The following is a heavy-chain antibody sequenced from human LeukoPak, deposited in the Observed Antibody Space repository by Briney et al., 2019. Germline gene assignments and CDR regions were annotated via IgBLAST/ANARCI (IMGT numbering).Heavy chain of an antibody. J-gene: IGHJ4*02. V-gene: IGHV3-23*01. CDR2: ISGSGGST. CDR3: AKDWRRGYSYGFDY. Sequence: GGSLRLSCAASGCTFSSYVMSWVRQAPGKGLEWVSAISGSGGSTYYADSVKGRFTISRDNSKNTLYLQMNGLRAEDTAVYYCAKDWRRGYSYGFDYWGQGTLVTVSS. CDR1: GCTFSSYV. D-gene: IGHD5-18*01.